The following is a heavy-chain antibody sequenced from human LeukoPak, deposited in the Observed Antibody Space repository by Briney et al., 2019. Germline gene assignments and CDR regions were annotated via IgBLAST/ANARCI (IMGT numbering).Heavy chain of an antibody. CDR1: GGSFSGYY. Sequence: KPSETLSLTCAVYGGSFSGYYWSWIRQPPGKGLEWIGEINHSGSTNYNPSLKSRVTLSVDTSKNQFSLKLSSVTAADTAVYYCARGRGYSYGFCWFDPWGQGTLVTVSS. J-gene: IGHJ5*02. CDR2: INHSGST. CDR3: ARGRGYSYGFCWFDP. V-gene: IGHV4-34*01. D-gene: IGHD5-18*01.